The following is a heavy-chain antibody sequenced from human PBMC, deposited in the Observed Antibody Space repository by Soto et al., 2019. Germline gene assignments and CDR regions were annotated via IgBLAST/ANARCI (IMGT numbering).Heavy chain of an antibody. CDR2: ISSSGSTI. CDR3: ARVGYVVVPAAMGGECFDY. Sequence: GGSLRLSCAASGFTFSDYYMSWIRQAPGKGLEWVSYISSSGSTIYYADSVKGRFTISRDNAKNSLYLQMNSLRAEDTAVYYCARVGYVVVPAAMGGECFDYWGQGTLVTVSS. J-gene: IGHJ4*02. V-gene: IGHV3-11*01. D-gene: IGHD2-2*01. CDR1: GFTFSDYY.